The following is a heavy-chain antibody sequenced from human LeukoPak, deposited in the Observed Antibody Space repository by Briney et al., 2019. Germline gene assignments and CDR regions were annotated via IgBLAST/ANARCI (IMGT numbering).Heavy chain of an antibody. J-gene: IGHJ4*02. D-gene: IGHD2-2*01. CDR1: GGSISSSSYY. Sequence: PSETLSLTCTVSGGSISSSSYYWGWIRQPPGKGLEWIGSIYYSGNTYYNPSLKSRVTISVDTSKNQFSLKLSSVTAADTAVYYCARAPDFIVVVPTAHFDYWGQGTLVTVSS. CDR3: ARAPDFIVVVPTAHFDY. CDR2: IYYSGNT. V-gene: IGHV4-39*01.